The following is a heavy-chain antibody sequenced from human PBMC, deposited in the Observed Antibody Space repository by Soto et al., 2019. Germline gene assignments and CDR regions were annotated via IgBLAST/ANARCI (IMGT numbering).Heavy chain of an antibody. D-gene: IGHD6-13*01. Sequence: QITLKESGPTLVKPTQTLTLTCTFSGFSLSTSGVGVGWIRQPPGKALEWLALIYWNDDKRYSPSLKSRLTITKDTSKNQVVLTMTNIDAMDTATYYCTHRGAAASFDYWGKGTLVTVSS. CDR2: IYWNDDK. V-gene: IGHV2-5*01. J-gene: IGHJ4*02. CDR1: GFSLSTSGVG. CDR3: THRGAAASFDY.